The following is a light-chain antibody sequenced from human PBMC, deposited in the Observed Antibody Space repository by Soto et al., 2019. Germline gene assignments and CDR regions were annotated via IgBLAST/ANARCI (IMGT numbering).Light chain of an antibody. J-gene: IGKJ1*01. Sequence: IQLTQSPSSLSASVGDRVTITCRASQGISSYLAWYQQKPGKAPKLLIYAASSLQSEVPSRFSGSGSGTEFTLTISSLQPEDFATYYCQQSYSTPRTFGQGTKVDIK. CDR3: QQSYSTPRT. V-gene: IGKV1-39*01. CDR2: AAS. CDR1: QGISSY.